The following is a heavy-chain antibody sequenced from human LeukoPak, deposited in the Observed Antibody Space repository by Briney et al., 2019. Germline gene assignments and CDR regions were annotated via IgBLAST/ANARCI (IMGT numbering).Heavy chain of an antibody. CDR3: ARLGSGSYKTGFDY. D-gene: IGHD1-26*01. Sequence: GGSLRLSCAASGFTFSSYSMNWVRQAPGKGLGWVSSISSSSSYIYYADSVKGRFTISRDNAKNSLYLQMNSLRAEDTAVYYCARLGSGSYKTGFDYWGQGTLVTVSS. CDR2: ISSSSSYI. CDR1: GFTFSSYS. V-gene: IGHV3-21*01. J-gene: IGHJ4*02.